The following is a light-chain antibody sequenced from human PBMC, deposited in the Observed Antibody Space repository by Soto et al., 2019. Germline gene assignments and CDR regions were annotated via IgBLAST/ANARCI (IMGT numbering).Light chain of an antibody. Sequence: QSVLTQSPSASASLGASVKLTCTLSSGHSSYAIAWHQQQPEKGPRYLMKLNSDGSHSKGDGIPDRFSGSSSGAERYLTISRLQSEDEAYYYCQTWGTGIAVFGGGTQLTVL. CDR3: QTWGTGIAV. CDR2: LNSDGSH. CDR1: SGHSSYA. V-gene: IGLV4-69*01. J-gene: IGLJ7*01.